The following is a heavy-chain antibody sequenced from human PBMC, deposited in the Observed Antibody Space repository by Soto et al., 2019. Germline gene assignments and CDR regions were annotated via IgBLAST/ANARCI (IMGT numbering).Heavy chain of an antibody. Sequence: GGSLRLSCASSGFTFSSCSMNWVRQAPGKGLEWVSFISGSGGTKYYADSVKGRFTISRDNAKNSLYLQMSSLRDEDTAVYYCAKYCSSDVCFDYWGQGTLVTVSS. D-gene: IGHD2-8*01. J-gene: IGHJ4*02. V-gene: IGHV3-48*02. CDR2: ISGSGGTK. CDR3: AKYCSSDVCFDY. CDR1: GFTFSSCS.